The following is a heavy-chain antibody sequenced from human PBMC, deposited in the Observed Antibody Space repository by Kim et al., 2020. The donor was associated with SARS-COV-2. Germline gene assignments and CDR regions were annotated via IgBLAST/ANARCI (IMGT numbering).Heavy chain of an antibody. CDR2: IIPILGIA. CDR1: GGTFSSYA. V-gene: IGHV1-69*04. CDR3: ARVRYQLPRHDRSYYYYYYMDV. Sequence: SVKVSCKASGGTFSSYAISWVRQAPGQGLEWMGRIIPILGIANYAQKFQGRVTITADKSTSTAYMELSSLRSEDTAVYYCARVRYQLPRHDRSYYYYYYMDVWGKGTTVTVSS. J-gene: IGHJ6*03. D-gene: IGHD2-2*01.